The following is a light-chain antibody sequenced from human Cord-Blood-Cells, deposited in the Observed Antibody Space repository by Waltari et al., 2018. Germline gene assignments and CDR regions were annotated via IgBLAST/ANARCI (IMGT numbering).Light chain of an antibody. CDR2: AAP. J-gene: IGKJ4*01. CDR1: QGISRW. CDR3: QQANSFPLT. Sequence: DIQMTQSPSSGSASVGDRVTITLRPSQGISRWLAWYQQKPGIAPNLLIYAAPSLQSGVPSRFSGGGSGTDFSLTISSLQPEDFATSYCQQANSFPLTFGGGTKVEIK. V-gene: IGKV1-12*01.